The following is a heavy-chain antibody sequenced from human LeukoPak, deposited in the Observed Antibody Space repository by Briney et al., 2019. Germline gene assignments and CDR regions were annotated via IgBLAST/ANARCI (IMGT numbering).Heavy chain of an antibody. CDR2: SSSGGSAI. V-gene: IGHV3-48*03. CDR3: VRDPSVAGDDY. CDR1: GFTFSSYE. Sequence: PGGSLRLSCAASGFTFSSYEMNWVRRAPGKGLEWVSYSSSGGSAIYYADSVKGRFTISRDNAKNPLYLQMNSLRAEDTAVYYCVRDPSVAGDDYWGQGTLVTVSS. D-gene: IGHD6-19*01. J-gene: IGHJ4*02.